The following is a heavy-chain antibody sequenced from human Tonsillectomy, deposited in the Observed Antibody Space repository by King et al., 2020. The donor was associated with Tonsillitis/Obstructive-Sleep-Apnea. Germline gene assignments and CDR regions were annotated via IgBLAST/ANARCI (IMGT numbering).Heavy chain of an antibody. CDR2: MDPSDSYT. D-gene: IGHD3-16*01. CDR3: ARLDVSGTFPHYYYYGRDV. V-gene: IGHV5-10-1*03. CDR1: GYSFTSYW. Sequence: QLVQSGAEVKKPGESLRLSCKGSGYSFTSYWLSWVRQMPGKGLEWMGTMDPSDSYTNYSPSFQGHVTISADKSITTAYLQWSSLKASDTAMYYGARLDVSGTFPHYYYYGRDVWGQGTTGTVS. J-gene: IGHJ6*02.